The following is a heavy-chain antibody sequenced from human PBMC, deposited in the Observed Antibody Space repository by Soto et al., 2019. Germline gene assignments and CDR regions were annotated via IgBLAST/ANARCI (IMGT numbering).Heavy chain of an antibody. D-gene: IGHD3-10*01. CDR1: GGSLSSYF. J-gene: IGHJ4*02. CDR2: VYYSGHT. CDR3: ARASQYYGSGPFDF. Sequence: QVQLQESGPGLVKPSETLSLNCSVSGGSLSSYFWTWIRQIPGRGLEWIGHVYYSGHTKYNPSPANRVTFSADTSNNQFFLTLTSVTAADTATYFCARASQYYGSGPFDFWGQGTLVTVSS. V-gene: IGHV4-59*01.